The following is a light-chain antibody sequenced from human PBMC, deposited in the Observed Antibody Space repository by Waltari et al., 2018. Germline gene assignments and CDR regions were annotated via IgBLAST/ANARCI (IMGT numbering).Light chain of an antibody. CDR1: QSISTL. CDR3: QQYNTYPLT. J-gene: IGKJ4*01. Sequence: DIQMTQSPSTLSASVGDRVTITCRASQSISTLLAWYQQKPGKAPKLLIYKASSLESGVPSTFSGSGSGTEITLTISSLQPDDFATYYCQQYNTYPLTFGGGTKVEIK. CDR2: KAS. V-gene: IGKV1-5*03.